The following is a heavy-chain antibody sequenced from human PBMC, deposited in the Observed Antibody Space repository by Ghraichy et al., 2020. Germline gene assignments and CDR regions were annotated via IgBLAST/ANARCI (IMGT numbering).Heavy chain of an antibody. D-gene: IGHD3-10*01. CDR2: TYFRSKWYD. CDR1: GDSVSSKSAA. V-gene: IGHV6-1*01. Sequence: SQTLSLTCAISGDSVSSKSAAWDWIRQSPSRGLEWLGSTYFRSKWYDDYGVSVRGRIIIKPDTSKNQISLQLNSVTPEDTAVYYCAREVAGYFDYWAQGTLVTVSS. CDR3: AREVAGYFDY. J-gene: IGHJ4*02.